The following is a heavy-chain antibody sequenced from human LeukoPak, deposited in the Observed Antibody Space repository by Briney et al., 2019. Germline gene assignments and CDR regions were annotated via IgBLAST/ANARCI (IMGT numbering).Heavy chain of an antibody. J-gene: IGHJ4*02. Sequence: SGGSLRLSCAASGFTFSSYWMHWVRQAPGKGLEWVSVIYSGGRTYYADSVKGRFTISRDNSKNTLYLQMNSLRAEDTAMYYCARGYYFDYWGQGTLVTVSS. CDR2: IYSGGRT. CDR3: ARGYYFDY. V-gene: IGHV3-66*01. CDR1: GFTFSSYW.